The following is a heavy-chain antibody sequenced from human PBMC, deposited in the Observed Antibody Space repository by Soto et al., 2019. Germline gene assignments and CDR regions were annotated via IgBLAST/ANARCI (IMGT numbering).Heavy chain of an antibody. D-gene: IGHD6-13*01. CDR2: ISAYNGNT. V-gene: IGHV1-18*01. J-gene: IGHJ6*02. CDR1: GYTFTSYG. Sequence: GASVKVSCQASGYTFTSYGISWVRQAPGQGLEWMGWISAYNGNTNYAQKLQGRVTMTTDTSTSTAYMELRSLRSDDTAVYYCARDAPTSSWYADYYYGMDVWGQGTTVTVSS. CDR3: ARDAPTSSWYADYYYGMDV.